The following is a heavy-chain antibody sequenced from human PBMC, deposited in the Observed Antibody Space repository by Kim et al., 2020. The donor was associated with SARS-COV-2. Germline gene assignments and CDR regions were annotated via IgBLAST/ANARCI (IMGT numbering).Heavy chain of an antibody. CDR3: ARHRRKYYFDY. V-gene: IGHV4-59*08. J-gene: IGHJ4*02. Sequence: NSNPSLKSRVTISVDTSKNQFSLKLSSVTAADTAVYYCARHRRKYYFDYWGQGTLVTVSS.